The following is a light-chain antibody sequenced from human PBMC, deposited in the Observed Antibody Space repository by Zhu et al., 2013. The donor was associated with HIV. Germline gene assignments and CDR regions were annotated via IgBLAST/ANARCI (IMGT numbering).Light chain of an antibody. CDR2: WAS. Sequence: DIVMTQSPDSLAVSLGERATINCKSSQSVLYNSNNKNYLTWYQQKPGQPPKLLIYWASTRESGVPDRFSGSGSGTDFTLTISSLQAEDVAVYYCQQYYSAPYTFGQGTTIEIK. J-gene: IGKJ2*01. CDR1: QSVLYNSNNKNY. V-gene: IGKV4-1*01. CDR3: QQYYSAPYT.